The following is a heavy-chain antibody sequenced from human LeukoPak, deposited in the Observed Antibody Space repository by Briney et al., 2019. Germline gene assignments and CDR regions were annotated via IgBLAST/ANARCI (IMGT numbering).Heavy chain of an antibody. CDR1: GGSISNYY. Sequence: SETLSLTCTVSGGSISNYYWSWIRQPPGKGLEWIGYIYYSGRTNYNPSLKSRVPISVDTSKNQFSLKLSSVTAADTAVYYCARVRIYCSGGSCYSQGFDYWGQGTLVTVSS. V-gene: IGHV4-59*01. D-gene: IGHD2-15*01. CDR2: IYYSGRT. J-gene: IGHJ4*02. CDR3: ARVRIYCSGGSCYSQGFDY.